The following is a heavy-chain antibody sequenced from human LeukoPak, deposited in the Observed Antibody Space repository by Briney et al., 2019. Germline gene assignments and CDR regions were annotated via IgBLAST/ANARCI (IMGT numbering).Heavy chain of an antibody. CDR3: ARGFVVVPAAIKY. V-gene: IGHV4-59*12. J-gene: IGHJ4*02. Sequence: SETLSLTCTVSGGSISSYYWSWIRQPPGKGLEWIGYIYYSGNTNYNPSLKSRVTISVDTSKNQFSLKLSSVTAADTAVYYCARGFVVVPAAIKYWGQGTLVTVSS. D-gene: IGHD2-2*01. CDR2: IYYSGNT. CDR1: GGSISSYY.